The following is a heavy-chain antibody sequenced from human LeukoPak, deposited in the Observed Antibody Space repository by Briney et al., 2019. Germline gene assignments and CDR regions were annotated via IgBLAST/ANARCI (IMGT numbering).Heavy chain of an antibody. D-gene: IGHD2-2*01. Sequence: PGGSLRLSCAASGFTFNRFGIHWVRQAPGKGLQWVALVSYDGSKTHYADSVKGRFTISRDNSKNTLFLQMNRLRLEDTAVYYCAKGGGYCSSTSCSDYWGQGTLVTVSS. V-gene: IGHV3-30*18. CDR2: VSYDGSKT. CDR1: GFTFNRFG. J-gene: IGHJ4*02. CDR3: AKGGGYCSSTSCSDY.